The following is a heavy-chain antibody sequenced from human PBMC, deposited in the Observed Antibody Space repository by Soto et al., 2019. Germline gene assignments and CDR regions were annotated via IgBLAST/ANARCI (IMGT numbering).Heavy chain of an antibody. CDR2: IRSKAYGGTT. CDR3: TRDTKYSSSRYTDY. V-gene: IGHV3-49*03. CDR1: GFTFGDYA. Sequence: GGSLRLSCTASGFTFGDYAMSWFRQAPGKGLEWVGFIRSKAYGGTTEYAASVKGRFTISRDDSKSIAYLQMNSLKTEDTAVYYCTRDTKYSSSRYTDYWGQGTLVTVSS. D-gene: IGHD6-13*01. J-gene: IGHJ4*02.